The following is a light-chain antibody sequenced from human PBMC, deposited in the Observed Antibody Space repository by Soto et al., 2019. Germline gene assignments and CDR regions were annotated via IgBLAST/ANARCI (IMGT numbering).Light chain of an antibody. Sequence: QSALTQPPSVSGSPGQSVAISCTGTSSNVGSYNRVSWYQQPPGAAPKLRIYEVSNRPSGVPDRLSGSKSGNTASLTISGLQAEDEADYYCNSYTGSSTYVFGTVTKLTVL. J-gene: IGLJ1*01. CDR3: NSYTGSSTYV. CDR2: EVS. V-gene: IGLV2-18*02. CDR1: SSNVGSYNR.